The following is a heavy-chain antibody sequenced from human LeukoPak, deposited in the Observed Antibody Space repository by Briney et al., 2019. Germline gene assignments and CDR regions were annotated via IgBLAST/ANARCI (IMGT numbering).Heavy chain of an antibody. D-gene: IGHD6-13*01. CDR2: ISAYNGNT. CDR3: ARLRQQLVPDY. Sequence: ASVKVSCKASGYTFTSYDITWVRQAPGQGLEWMGWISAYNGNTNYAQKLQGRVTMTTDTSTSTAYMELRSLRSDDTAVYYCARLRQQLVPDYWGQGTLVTVSP. CDR1: GYTFTSYD. J-gene: IGHJ4*02. V-gene: IGHV1-18*04.